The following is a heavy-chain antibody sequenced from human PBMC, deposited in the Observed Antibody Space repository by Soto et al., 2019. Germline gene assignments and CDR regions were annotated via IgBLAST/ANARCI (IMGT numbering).Heavy chain of an antibody. CDR2: IYPGDSDI. CDR1: GYSFTTYW. Sequence: GESLKISCKGSGYSFTTYWIGWVRQMPGKGLEWMGVIYPGDSDIRFSPSFQGQVTISADMSLSTAYLQWSSLRVSDTAMYYCARQAYHYDTNSFGYWGQESLVTVSS. J-gene: IGHJ4*02. CDR3: ARQAYHYDTNSFGY. D-gene: IGHD3-22*01. V-gene: IGHV5-51*01.